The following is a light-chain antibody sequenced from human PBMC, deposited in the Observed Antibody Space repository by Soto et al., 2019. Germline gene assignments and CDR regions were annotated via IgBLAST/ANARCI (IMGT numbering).Light chain of an antibody. CDR3: AAWADSLNAPGV. CDR2: NNN. Sequence: QSVLTQPPSASGTPGQRVTISCSGSRSNIGNNAVSWYQQLPGTAPKLLIYNNNQRPSGVPDPFSVSKPGTSASLAISGLQSEAAADYYCAAWADSLNAPGVFGGGTKLTVL. J-gene: IGLJ3*02. CDR1: RSNIGNNA. V-gene: IGLV1-44*01.